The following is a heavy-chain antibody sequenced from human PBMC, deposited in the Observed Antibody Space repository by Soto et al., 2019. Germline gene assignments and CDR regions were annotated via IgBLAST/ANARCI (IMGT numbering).Heavy chain of an antibody. CDR3: ARENGYSSSWYNFYFDY. CDR1: GFTFSSYA. Sequence: QVQLVESGGGVVQPGRSLRLSGAASGFTFSSYAMHWVRQAPGKGLEWVAVISYDGSNKYYADSVKGRFTISRDNSKNTLYLQMNSLRAEDTAVYYCARENGYSSSWYNFYFDYWGQGTLVTVSS. D-gene: IGHD6-13*01. CDR2: ISYDGSNK. J-gene: IGHJ4*02. V-gene: IGHV3-30-3*01.